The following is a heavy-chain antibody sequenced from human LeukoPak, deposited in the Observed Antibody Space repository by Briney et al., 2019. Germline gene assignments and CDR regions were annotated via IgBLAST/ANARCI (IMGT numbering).Heavy chain of an antibody. J-gene: IGHJ3*02. V-gene: IGHV3-13*05. CDR2: ISTAGVP. Sequence: PGGSLRLSCAASGFTFSSYDMHWVRQDKGKGLEWVSAISTAGVPYYLGSVKGRFTISRENAKNSFYLQMNSLRAGDTAVYYCAGQARPGSAEGAFDIWGQGTMVTVSS. D-gene: IGHD2-2*01. CDR1: GFTFSSYD. CDR3: AGQARPGSAEGAFDI.